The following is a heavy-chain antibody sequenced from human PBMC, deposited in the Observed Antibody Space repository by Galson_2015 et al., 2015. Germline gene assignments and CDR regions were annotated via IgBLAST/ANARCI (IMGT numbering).Heavy chain of an antibody. CDR1: GFTFSSYA. CDR3: AKDLVGGTTPLYDLDF. CDR2: ISGSGGST. Sequence: SLRLSCAASGFTFSSYAVRWVRQAPGKGLEWVSAISGSGGSTYYADSVKGRFTISRDNSKNTLYLQMNSLRAEDTAVYYCAKDLVGGTTPLYDLDFWGQGTLVTVSS. D-gene: IGHD1-26*01. J-gene: IGHJ4*02. V-gene: IGHV3-23*01.